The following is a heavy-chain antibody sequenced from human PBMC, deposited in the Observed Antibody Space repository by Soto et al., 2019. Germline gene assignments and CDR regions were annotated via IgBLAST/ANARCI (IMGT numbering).Heavy chain of an antibody. D-gene: IGHD2-15*01. Sequence: GESLKISCKGSGYSFTSYWIGWVRQMTGKGLEWMGIIYPGDSDTRYSPSFQGQVTISADKSISTAYLQWSSLKASDTAMYYCARHPDCGGGSCSRDYYYYYGMDVWGQGTTVTVSS. J-gene: IGHJ6*02. V-gene: IGHV5-51*01. CDR3: ARHPDCGGGSCSRDYYYYYGMDV. CDR1: GYSFTSYW. CDR2: IYPGDSDT.